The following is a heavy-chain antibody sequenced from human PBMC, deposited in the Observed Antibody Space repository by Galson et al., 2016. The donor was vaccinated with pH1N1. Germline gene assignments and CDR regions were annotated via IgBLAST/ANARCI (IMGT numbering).Heavy chain of an antibody. D-gene: IGHD5-12*01. Sequence: SVKVSCKAPGVTFSSYAINWVRQAPGQGLEWVGGISPMFRTTNHALNFQGRLTITADESTTTAYMELKSLRSEDTAVYYCARDRGYTSSRSLGFDYWGQGTLLTVSA. CDR2: ISPMFRTT. J-gene: IGHJ4*02. CDR3: ARDRGYTSSRSLGFDY. V-gene: IGHV1-69*13. CDR1: GVTFSSYA.